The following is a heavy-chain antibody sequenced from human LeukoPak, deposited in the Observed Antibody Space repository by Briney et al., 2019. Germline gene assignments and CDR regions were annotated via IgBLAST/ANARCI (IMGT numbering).Heavy chain of an antibody. CDR1: GFTFSSYS. CDR3: ARASPGVVFNYFDY. V-gene: IGHV3-21*01. Sequence: GGSLRLSCAASGFTFSSYSMNWVRQAPGKGLEWVSSISSSSSYIYYADSVKGRFTISRDNAKNSVFLDMTSLRVEDTATYFCARASPGVVFNYFDYWGQGALVPVSS. CDR2: ISSSSSYI. D-gene: IGHD2-15*01. J-gene: IGHJ4*01.